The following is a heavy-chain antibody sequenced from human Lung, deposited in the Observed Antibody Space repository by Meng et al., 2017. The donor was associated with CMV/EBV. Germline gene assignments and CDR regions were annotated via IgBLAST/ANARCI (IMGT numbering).Heavy chain of an antibody. V-gene: IGHV3-7*01. J-gene: IGHJ4*02. CDR3: ARVLCDDSTCFNGLDF. CDR2: IKQDATEA. Sequence: GGSLRLXCVASGFTFGHYWMSWVRRSPARGLEWVANIKQDATEARYADSTKGRFTISRDNTRRAVSLEMNSLRVEDSAVYYCARVLCDDSTCFNGLDFWGRGTPVTVSS. D-gene: IGHD2-2*01. CDR1: GFTFGHYW.